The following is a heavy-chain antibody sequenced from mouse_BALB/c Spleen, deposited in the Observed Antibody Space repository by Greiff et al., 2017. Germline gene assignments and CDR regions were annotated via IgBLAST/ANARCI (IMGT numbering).Heavy chain of an antibody. V-gene: IGHV5-6-4*01. Sequence: EVQLVESGGGLVKPGGSLKLSCAASGFTFSSYTMSWVRQTPEKRLEWVATISSGGSYTYYPDSVKGRFTISRDNAKNTLYLQMSSLKSEDTAMYYCTRGGLPYFDYWGQGTTLTVSS. J-gene: IGHJ2*01. CDR1: GFTFSSYT. CDR3: TRGGLPYFDY. CDR2: ISSGGSYT. D-gene: IGHD5-5*01.